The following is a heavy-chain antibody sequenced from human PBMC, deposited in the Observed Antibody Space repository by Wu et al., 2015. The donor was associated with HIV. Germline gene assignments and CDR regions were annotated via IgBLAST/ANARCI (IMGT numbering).Heavy chain of an antibody. J-gene: IGHJ4*02. V-gene: IGHV1-2*02. Sequence: QVQPVQSGAEVKKPGASVKVSCKASGYTFTGYYMHWVRQAPGQGLEWMGWINPNSGGSGGTNYAQKFQGRVTMTRDTSISTAYMELSRLRSADTAVYYCVSSAGTSYYFDYWAREPWSPSPQ. CDR1: GYTFTGYY. CDR2: INPNSGGSGGT. CDR3: VSSAGTSYYFDY. D-gene: IGHD2-2*01.